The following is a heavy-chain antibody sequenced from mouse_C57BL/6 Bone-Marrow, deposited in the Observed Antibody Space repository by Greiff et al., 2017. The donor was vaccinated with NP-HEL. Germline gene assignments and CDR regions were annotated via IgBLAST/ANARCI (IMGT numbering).Heavy chain of an antibody. CDR2: INPYNGGT. CDR1: GYTFTDYY. Sequence: EVQLQQSGPVLVKPGASVKMSCKASGYTFTDYYMNWVKQSHGKSLEWIGVINPYNGGTSYNQKFKGKATLTVDKSSSTAYMELNSLTSEDSAVYYCARRDYDYDAWYLDVWGTGTTVTVSS. J-gene: IGHJ1*03. CDR3: ARRDYDYDAWYLDV. D-gene: IGHD2-4*01. V-gene: IGHV1-19*01.